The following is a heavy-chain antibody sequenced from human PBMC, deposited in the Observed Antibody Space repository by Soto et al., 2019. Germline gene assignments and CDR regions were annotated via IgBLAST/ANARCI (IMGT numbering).Heavy chain of an antibody. V-gene: IGHV1-18*01. Sequence: VQLVQSGGEVKRPGTSVKVSCEASGYSFANYCITWVRQAPGQGLEWLGWISGYNSNTNYAQKYAGRVTMPKDTTKSTAYLEVRSLRFDDTAVYYCGRERQWEPVLYWGPGTPVTVSS. CDR3: GRERQWEPVLY. CDR1: GYSFANYC. CDR2: ISGYNSNT. D-gene: IGHD1-26*01. J-gene: IGHJ4*02.